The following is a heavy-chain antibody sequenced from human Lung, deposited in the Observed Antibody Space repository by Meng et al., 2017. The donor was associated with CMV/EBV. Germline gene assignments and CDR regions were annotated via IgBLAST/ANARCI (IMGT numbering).Heavy chain of an antibody. Sequence: SXTLSLTCTVSGGSISSYYWSWIRQPPGKGLEWIGYIYYSGSTNYNPSLKSRVTISVDTSKNQFSLKLSSVTAADTAVYYCARVDGTYYDFWSGSVGSWFDPWGQGTVVTVSS. CDR1: GGSISSYY. CDR3: ARVDGTYYDFWSGSVGSWFDP. J-gene: IGHJ5*01. CDR2: IYYSGST. D-gene: IGHD3-3*01. V-gene: IGHV4-59*01.